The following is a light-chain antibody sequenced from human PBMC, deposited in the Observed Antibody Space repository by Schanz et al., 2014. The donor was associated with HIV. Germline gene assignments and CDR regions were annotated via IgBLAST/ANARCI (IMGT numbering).Light chain of an antibody. J-gene: IGLJ2*01. V-gene: IGLV1-47*01. Sequence: QSVLTQPPSASGIPGQRVTISCSGSSSNIGISYVYWYQQVPGTAPKLLIYRNNQRPSGVPDRFSGSTSGNTAFLTVSGLQAEDEADYYCCSYAGIYSILFGGGTKLTVL. CDR3: CSYAGIYSIL. CDR1: SSNIGISY. CDR2: RNN.